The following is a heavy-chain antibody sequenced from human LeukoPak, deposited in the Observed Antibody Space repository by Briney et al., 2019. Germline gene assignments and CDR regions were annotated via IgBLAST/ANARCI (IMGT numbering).Heavy chain of an antibody. D-gene: IGHD3-10*01. CDR2: IKHKYDGGTT. V-gene: IGHV3-15*01. CDR3: TTGITMVRGVIHLIDY. Sequence: GGSLRLSCEASGFTFSDAWMSWVRQAPGKGLEWVGLIKHKYDGGTTDYTSPVKGRFTISRDDSKNTLYLQMNSLKTEDTAVYYCTTGITMVRGVIHLIDYWGQGTLVTVSS. CDR1: GFTFSDAW. J-gene: IGHJ4*02.